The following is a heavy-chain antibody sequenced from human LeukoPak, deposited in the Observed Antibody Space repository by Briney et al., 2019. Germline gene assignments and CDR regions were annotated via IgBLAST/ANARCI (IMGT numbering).Heavy chain of an antibody. V-gene: IGHV3-73*01. Sequence: GGSLRLSCAASGFTFSGSAMHWVRQASGKGLEWVGRIRSKANSYATAYAASVKGRFTISRDDSKNTAYLQMNSLKTEDTAVYYCTLSYVGATPFDYWGQGTLVTVSS. CDR3: TLSYVGATPFDY. CDR2: IRSKANSYAT. J-gene: IGHJ4*02. D-gene: IGHD1-26*01. CDR1: GFTFSGSA.